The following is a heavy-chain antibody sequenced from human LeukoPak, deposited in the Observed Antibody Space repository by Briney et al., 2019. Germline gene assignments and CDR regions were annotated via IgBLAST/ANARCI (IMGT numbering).Heavy chain of an antibody. V-gene: IGHV3-30*02. CDR2: IGYDGSNK. J-gene: IGHJ6*02. CDR1: GFTFSSYG. Sequence: GGSLRLSCAASGFTFSSYGMHWVRQAPGKGLEWVAFIGYDGSNKYYADSVKGRFTISRDNAKNSLYLQMNSLRAEDTAVYYCARDFGELFPYGMDVWGQGTTVTVSS. D-gene: IGHD3-10*01. CDR3: ARDFGELFPYGMDV.